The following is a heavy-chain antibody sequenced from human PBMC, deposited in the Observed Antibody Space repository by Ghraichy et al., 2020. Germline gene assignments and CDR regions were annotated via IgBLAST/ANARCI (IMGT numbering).Heavy chain of an antibody. J-gene: IGHJ4*02. V-gene: IGHV3-64*01. CDR2: ISSNGGST. CDR3: ARAPPRYCSGGSCSKGYYFDY. D-gene: IGHD2-15*01. CDR1: GFTFSSYA. Sequence: GGSLRLSCAASGFTFSSYAMHWVRQAPGKGLEYVSAISSNGGSTYYANSVKGRFTISRDNSKNTLYLQMGSLRAEDMAVYYCARAPPRYCSGGSCSKGYYFDYWGQGTLVTVSS.